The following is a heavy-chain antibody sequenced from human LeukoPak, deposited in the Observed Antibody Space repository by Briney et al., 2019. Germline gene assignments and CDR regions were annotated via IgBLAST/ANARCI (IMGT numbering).Heavy chain of an antibody. CDR3: ARDGVVAATRYYYYGMDV. D-gene: IGHD2-15*01. CDR1: GYTFTSYA. CDR2: INTNTGSP. J-gene: IGHJ6*02. Sequence: GASVKVSCKASGYTFTSYAMNWVRQAPGQRLERMGWINTNTGSPTYAQGFTGRFVFSLDTSVSTAYLQISSLKAEDTAVYYCARDGVVAATRYYYYGMDVWGQGTTVTVSS. V-gene: IGHV7-4-1*02.